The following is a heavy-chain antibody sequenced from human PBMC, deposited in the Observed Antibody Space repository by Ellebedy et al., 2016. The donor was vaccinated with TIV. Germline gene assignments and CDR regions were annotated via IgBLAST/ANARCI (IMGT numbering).Heavy chain of an antibody. Sequence: GESLKISCVAASGFTFYDPWMTWVRQAPGKGLEWVGRIKYKTEGGATEYAAPVQGRFTISRDDSKNTLYLQMKSLKTEDTALYYYITGTKRKGGSGVFDVWGQGTVVTVSS. J-gene: IGHJ3*01. D-gene: IGHD3-10*01. V-gene: IGHV3-15*01. CDR1: GFTFYDPW. CDR2: IKYKTEGGAT. CDR3: ITGTKRKGGSGVFDV.